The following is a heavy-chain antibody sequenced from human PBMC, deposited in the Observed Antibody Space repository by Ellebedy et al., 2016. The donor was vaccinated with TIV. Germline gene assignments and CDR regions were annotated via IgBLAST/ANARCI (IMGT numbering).Heavy chain of an antibody. CDR2: IYHSGST. CDR3: ARVSVAAAVNYYYYGMDV. D-gene: IGHD6-13*01. CDR1: GGSISSSNW. J-gene: IGHJ6*02. V-gene: IGHV4-4*02. Sequence: SETLSLTXAVSGGSISSSNWWSWVRPPPGKGLEWIGEIYHSGSTNYNPSLKSRVTISVDKSKNQFSLKLSSVTAADTAVYYCARVSVAAAVNYYYYGMDVWGQGTTVTVSS.